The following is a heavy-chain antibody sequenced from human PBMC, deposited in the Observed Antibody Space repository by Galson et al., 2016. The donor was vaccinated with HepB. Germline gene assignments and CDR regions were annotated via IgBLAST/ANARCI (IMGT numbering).Heavy chain of an antibody. D-gene: IGHD5-24*01. CDR1: GGSISSGDNS. V-gene: IGHV4-30-2*02. Sequence: TLSLTCAVSGGSISSGDNSWSWIRQPPGKGLEWIGYIYDSGSTFYNPSLRGRVTISVDRSNNQFSLKLSSVTAADTAIYYCARQVRADHRWPLRRESKFDYWGQGTLVTVSS. CDR3: ARQVRADHRWPLRRESKFDY. CDR2: IYDSGST. J-gene: IGHJ4*02.